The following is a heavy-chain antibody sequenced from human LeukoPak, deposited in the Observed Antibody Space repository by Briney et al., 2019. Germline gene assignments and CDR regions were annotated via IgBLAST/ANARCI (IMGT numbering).Heavy chain of an antibody. Sequence: SETLSLTCAVYGGSFSGYYWSWIRQPPGKGMEWIGEINHSGSTNYNPSLKSRVTISVDTSKNQFSLKLSSVTAADTAVYYCARRCGYSYAYDYWGQGTLVTVSS. V-gene: IGHV4-34*01. D-gene: IGHD5-18*01. CDR2: INHSGST. CDR1: GGSFSGYY. J-gene: IGHJ4*02. CDR3: ARRCGYSYAYDY.